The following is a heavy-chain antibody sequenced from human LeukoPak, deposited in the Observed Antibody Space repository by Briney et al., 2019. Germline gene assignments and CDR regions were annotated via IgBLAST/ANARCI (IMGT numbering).Heavy chain of an antibody. D-gene: IGHD3-10*01. CDR3: ARTYYYGSWRYFDY. J-gene: IGHJ4*02. CDR1: GGSINNYY. V-gene: IGHV4-59*01. Sequence: SETLSLTCTVSGGSINNYYWSWIRQPPGKGLEWIGYIYHSGSTTYNPSLKSRVTISVDTSKNQFSLKLSSVTAADTAIYYCARTYYYGSWRYFDYWGQGTLVTVSS. CDR2: IYHSGST.